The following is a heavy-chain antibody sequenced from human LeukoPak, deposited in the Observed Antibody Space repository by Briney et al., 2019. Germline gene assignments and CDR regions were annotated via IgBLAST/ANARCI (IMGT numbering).Heavy chain of an antibody. CDR2: IYYSGST. CDR3: ARRHYYYGMDV. J-gene: IGHJ6*02. V-gene: IGHV4-39*01. Sequence: SETLSLTCTVSGGSISSSSYYWGWIRQPPGKGLEWIGSIYYSGSTYYNPSLKSRVTISVDTPKNQFSLKLSSVTAADTAVYYCARRHYYYGMDVWGQGTTVTVSS. CDR1: GGSISSSSYY.